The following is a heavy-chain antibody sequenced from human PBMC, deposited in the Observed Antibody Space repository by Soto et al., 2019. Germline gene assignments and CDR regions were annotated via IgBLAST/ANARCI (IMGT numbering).Heavy chain of an antibody. CDR3: ARAQRSYYDSSGYAFDY. CDR2: IKQDGSEK. V-gene: IGHV3-7*05. Sequence: PGGSLRLSCAASGFTFSSYWMSWVRQAPGKGLEWVANIKQDGSEKYYVDSVKGRFTISRDNAKNSLYLQMNSLRAEDTAVYYCARAQRSYYDSSGYAFDYWGQGTLVTVSS. D-gene: IGHD3-22*01. CDR1: GFTFSSYW. J-gene: IGHJ4*02.